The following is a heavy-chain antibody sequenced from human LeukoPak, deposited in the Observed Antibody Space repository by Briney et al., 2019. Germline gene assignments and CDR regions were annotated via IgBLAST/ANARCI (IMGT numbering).Heavy chain of an antibody. Sequence: PSETLSLTCAVYGGSFSGYYWSWIRQPPGKGLEWIGEINHSGSTNYNPSLKSRVTISVDTSKNQFSLKLSSVTAADTAVSYCARGGQQLVLAYWGQGTLVTVSS. D-gene: IGHD6-13*01. CDR3: ARGGQQLVLAY. CDR1: GGSFSGYY. V-gene: IGHV4-34*01. J-gene: IGHJ4*02. CDR2: INHSGST.